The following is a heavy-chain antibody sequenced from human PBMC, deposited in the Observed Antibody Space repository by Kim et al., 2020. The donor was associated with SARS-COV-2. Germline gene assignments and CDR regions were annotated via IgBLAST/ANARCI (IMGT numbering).Heavy chain of an antibody. CDR3: ARLGTSSSWPFDY. J-gene: IGHJ4*02. V-gene: IGHV4-39*01. CDR2: IQYSGST. CDR1: GGSIRSSTYY. Sequence: SETLSLTCTVSGGSIRSSTYYWGWIRQPPGKGLEWIGGIQYSGSTYYSPSLKSRVTMSVDTSKNQFSLNLSSVTAADTAVYYCARLGTSSSWPFDYWGQGILVTVSS. D-gene: IGHD6-13*01.